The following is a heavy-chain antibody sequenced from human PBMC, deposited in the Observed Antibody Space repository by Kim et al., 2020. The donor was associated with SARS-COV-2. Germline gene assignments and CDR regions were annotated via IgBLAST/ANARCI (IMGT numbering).Heavy chain of an antibody. V-gene: IGHV3-23*01. CDR1: GFTFSSYA. CDR3: AKDQRPGSNSGGYYGMDV. CDR2: ISGSGGST. J-gene: IGHJ6*02. D-gene: IGHD1-1*01. Sequence: GGSLRLSCAASGFTFSSYAMSWVRQAPGKGLEWVSAISGSGGSTYYADSVKGRFTISRDNSKNTLYLQMNSLRAEDTAVYYCAKDQRPGSNSGGYYGMDVWGQGTTVTVSS.